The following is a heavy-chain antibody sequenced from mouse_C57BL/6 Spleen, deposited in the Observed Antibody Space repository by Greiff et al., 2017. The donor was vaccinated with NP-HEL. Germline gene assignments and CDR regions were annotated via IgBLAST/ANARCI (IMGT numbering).Heavy chain of an antibody. D-gene: IGHD4-1*01. CDR3: ASGTGTIGFAY. V-gene: IGHV1-81*01. CDR2: IYPRSGNT. Sequence: QVQLKQSGAELARPGASVKLSCKASGYTFTSYGISWVKQRTGQGLEWIGEIYPRSGNTYYNEKFKGKATLTADKSSSTAYMELRSLTSEDSAVYFCASGTGTIGFAYWGQGTLVTVSA. CDR1: GYTFTSYG. J-gene: IGHJ3*01.